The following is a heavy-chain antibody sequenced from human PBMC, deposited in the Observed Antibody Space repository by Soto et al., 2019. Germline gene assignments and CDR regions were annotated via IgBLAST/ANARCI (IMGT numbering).Heavy chain of an antibody. V-gene: IGHV5-51*01. CDR2: IYPSDSDT. D-gene: IGHD1-26*01. Sequence: GESLKISCKGSGYRFTSYWIGWVRQMPGKGLEWMGIIYPSDSDTRYSPSFQGQVTISADKSISTAFLQWSSLKASDTAVYYCARLSGTYYSALDFWGQGTLVTVSS. CDR1: GYRFTSYW. CDR3: ARLSGTYYSALDF. J-gene: IGHJ4*02.